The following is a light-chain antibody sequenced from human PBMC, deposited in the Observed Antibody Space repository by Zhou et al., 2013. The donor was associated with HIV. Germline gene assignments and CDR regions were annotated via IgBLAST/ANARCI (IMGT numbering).Light chain of an antibody. CDR2: STS. Sequence: VLTQSPDTLSLSPGERAILSCRASQTLNTDYFAWYQQKPGQPPRLLIYSTSLRATGIPDRFSGSGSGTDFTLTISRLEPEDFAVYYCQQYGSSPSWTFGQGTKVE. CDR1: QTLNTDY. V-gene: IGKV3-20*01. CDR3: QQYGSSPSWT. J-gene: IGKJ1*01.